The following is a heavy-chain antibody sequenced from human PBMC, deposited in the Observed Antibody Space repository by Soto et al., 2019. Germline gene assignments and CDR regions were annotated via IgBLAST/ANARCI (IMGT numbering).Heavy chain of an antibody. CDR1: GAYISDFS. CDR3: ARETGESWTYEAH. D-gene: IGHD7-27*01. CDR2: ITINGNT. J-gene: IGHJ1*01. Sequence: SETLSLTCRVSGAYISDFSWSWIRQPAGKGLEWIGRITINGNTQKNPSFKSRVTMSMDTSRNHFSLNLQSATAADTALEYCARETGESWTYEAHWGPATLVTISS. V-gene: IGHV4-4*07.